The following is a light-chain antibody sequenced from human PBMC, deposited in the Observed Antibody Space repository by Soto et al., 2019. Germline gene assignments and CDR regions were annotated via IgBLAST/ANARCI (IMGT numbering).Light chain of an antibody. V-gene: IGLV2-14*03. CDR3: CSYTTSTTYV. J-gene: IGLJ1*01. CDR1: NGDVGNYNY. CDR2: HVS. Sequence: QSALTQPASVAGSPCQSISNSCNRTNGDVGNYNYVSWYQHHPGKAPKLMIYHVSYRPSGVSNRFSASKSGNTASLTISGLQAEDEADYYCCSYTTSTTYVLGTGTKVTVL.